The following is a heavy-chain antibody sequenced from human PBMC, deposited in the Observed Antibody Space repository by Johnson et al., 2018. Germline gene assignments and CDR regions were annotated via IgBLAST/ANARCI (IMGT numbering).Heavy chain of an antibody. CDR1: GFTFSSYG. J-gene: IGHJ3*01. CDR3: SKASGGSFSSGASL. CDR2: ISYDGSNK. V-gene: IGHV3-30*18. D-gene: IGHD2-15*01. Sequence: QVQLVESGGGVVQPGRSLRLSCAASGFTFSSYGMHWVRQAPGKGLEWVAVISYDGSNKYYADSVKGRFTLSRENSKNTLYMQMNSRRAEDTALSYCSKASGGSFSSGASLWGQGTMVTVSS.